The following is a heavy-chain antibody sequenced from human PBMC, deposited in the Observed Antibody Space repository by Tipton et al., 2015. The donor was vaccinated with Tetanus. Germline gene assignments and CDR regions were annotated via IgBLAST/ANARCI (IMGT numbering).Heavy chain of an antibody. J-gene: IGHJ3*02. Sequence: QLVQSGPEVKQPGASVTASCKASGYRPTNYGISWVRQAPGQGLEWLGWISGYSGHTNYAQQVQGRVTMTTDTSTSTAYLELRSLRSDDTALYFCARDADMWATRKAFDIWGQGTMVTVSS. D-gene: IGHD1-14*01. V-gene: IGHV1-18*01. CDR1: GYRPTNYG. CDR2: ISGYSGHT. CDR3: ARDADMWATRKAFDI.